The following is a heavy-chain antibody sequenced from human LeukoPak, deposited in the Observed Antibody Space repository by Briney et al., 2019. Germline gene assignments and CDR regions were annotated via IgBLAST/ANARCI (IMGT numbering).Heavy chain of an antibody. CDR3: ARGLAVAGTVAFDP. J-gene: IGHJ5*02. CDR2: IYSGGST. D-gene: IGHD6-19*01. Sequence: GGSLRLSCAASGFTVSSNYMSWVRQAPGKGLEWVSVIYSGGSTYYADSVKGRFTISGDNSKNTLYLQMNSLRAEDTAVYYCARGLAVAGTVAFDPWGQGTLVTVSS. V-gene: IGHV3-66*01. CDR1: GFTVSSNY.